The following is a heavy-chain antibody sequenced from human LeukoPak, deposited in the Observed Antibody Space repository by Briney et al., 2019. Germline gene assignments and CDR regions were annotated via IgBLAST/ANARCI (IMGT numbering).Heavy chain of an antibody. CDR1: GFTFSSYA. CDR3: ARAPPQIHNYGMDV. Sequence: QSGRSLRLSCAASGFTFSSYAMRWVRQDPGEGLEWVAIISYDGSDEYYVDSVKGRFTISRDNSKNTLNLQMNSLKAEDTAVYYCARAPPQIHNYGMDVWGQGTTVTVSS. CDR2: ISYDGSDE. J-gene: IGHJ6*02. V-gene: IGHV3-30-3*01.